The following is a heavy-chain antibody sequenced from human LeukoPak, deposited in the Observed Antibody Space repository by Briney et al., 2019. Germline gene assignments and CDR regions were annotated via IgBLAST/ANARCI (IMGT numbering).Heavy chain of an antibody. CDR2: INAGNGNT. V-gene: IGHV1-3*03. Sequence: GASVKVSCKTSGYSFTSQDMHWVRQAPGQRLEWMGWINAGNGNTKYSQEFQGRVTITRDTSASTAYMELSSLRSEDMAVYYCARSVVVAATGGFDYWGQGTLVTVSS. J-gene: IGHJ4*02. D-gene: IGHD2-15*01. CDR1: GYSFTSQD. CDR3: ARSVVVAATGGFDY.